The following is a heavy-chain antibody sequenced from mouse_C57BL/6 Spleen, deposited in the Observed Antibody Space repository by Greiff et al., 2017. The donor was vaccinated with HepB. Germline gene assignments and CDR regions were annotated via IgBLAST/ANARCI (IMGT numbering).Heavy chain of an antibody. V-gene: IGHV5-9-1*02. CDR1: GFTFSSYA. Sequence: EVKLMESGEGLVKPGGSLKLSCAASGFTFSSYAMSWVRQTPEKRLEWVAYISSGGDYIYYADTVKGRFTISRDNARNTLYLQMSSLKSEDTAMYYCTRGGYDLGTFDYWGQGTTLTVSS. CDR2: ISSGGDYI. D-gene: IGHD2-2*01. J-gene: IGHJ2*01. CDR3: TRGGYDLGTFDY.